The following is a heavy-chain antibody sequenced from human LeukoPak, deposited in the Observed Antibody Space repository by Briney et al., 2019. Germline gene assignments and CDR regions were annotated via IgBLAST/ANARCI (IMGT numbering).Heavy chain of an antibody. V-gene: IGHV1-8*03. CDR1: GYTFTSYD. J-gene: IGHJ6*03. CDR3: ARPPEDKGGDYYYYYMDV. Sequence: ASVKVSCKASGYTFTSYDINWVRQATGQGLEWMGWMNPNSGNTGYAQKFQGRVTITRNTSISTAYMELSSLRSEDTAVYYCARPPEDKGGDYYYYYMDVWGKGTTVTVSS. D-gene: IGHD3-16*01. CDR2: MNPNSGNT.